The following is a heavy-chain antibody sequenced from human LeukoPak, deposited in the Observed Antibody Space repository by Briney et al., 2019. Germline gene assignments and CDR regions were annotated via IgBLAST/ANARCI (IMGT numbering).Heavy chain of an antibody. Sequence: GGSLRLSCAASGFTFSSHSMNWVRQAPGKGLEWIPYIRSSSSSIFYADSVKGRFTISTDNARNSLYLQTNSLRDEDTAVYYCARDLNWGFDYWGQGILVTVSS. J-gene: IGHJ4*02. CDR3: ARDLNWGFDY. CDR1: GFTFSSHS. D-gene: IGHD7-27*01. V-gene: IGHV3-48*02. CDR2: IRSSSSSI.